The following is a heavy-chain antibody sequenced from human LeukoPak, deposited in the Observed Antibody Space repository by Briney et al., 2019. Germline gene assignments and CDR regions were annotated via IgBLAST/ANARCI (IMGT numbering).Heavy chain of an antibody. V-gene: IGHV4-34*01. CDR1: GGSFSGYY. J-gene: IGHJ6*03. D-gene: IGHD2-2*01. Sequence: SETLSLTCAVYGGSFSGYYWSWIRQPPGKGLERIGEINHSGSTNYNPPPKSRVPISVDTSKNQFSLELSSVPAADTAVYYCARGRTGYQLLPTKKDYSYYYMDVWDKGTTVTVSS. CDR2: INHSGST. CDR3: ARGRTGYQLLPTKKDYSYYYMDV.